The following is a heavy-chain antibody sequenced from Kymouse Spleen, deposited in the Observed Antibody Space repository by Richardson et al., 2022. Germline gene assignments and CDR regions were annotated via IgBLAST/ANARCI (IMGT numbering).Heavy chain of an antibody. J-gene: IGHJ6*02. Sequence: QVQLVESGGGVVQPGRSLRLSCAASGFTFSSYGMHWVRQAPGKGLEWVAVISYDGSNKYYADSVKGRFTISRDNSKNTLYLQMNSLRAEDTAVYYCAKTITMAPYYYYYYGMDVWGQGTTVTVSS. CDR1: GFTFSSYG. CDR3: AKTITMAPYYYYYYGMDV. D-gene: IGHD3-10*01. CDR2: ISYDGSNK. V-gene: IGHV3-30*18.